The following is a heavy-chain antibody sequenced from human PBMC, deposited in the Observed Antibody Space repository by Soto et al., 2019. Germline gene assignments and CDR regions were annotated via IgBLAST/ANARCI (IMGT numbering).Heavy chain of an antibody. CDR2: INPNSGGT. CDR3: ATDKEGTTLFGFYY. J-gene: IGHJ4*02. Sequence: QVQVVQSGAEAKRPGASVKVSCKVAGYTFTPYFIHWVRQAPGQGLEWMGWINPNSGGTNYPQKFRDRVTMTLDTSSSTAHMELSSLKSDDTAVYFCATDKEGTTLFGFYYWGQGTLVTSSS. V-gene: IGHV1-2*02. D-gene: IGHD1-1*01. CDR1: GYTFTPYF.